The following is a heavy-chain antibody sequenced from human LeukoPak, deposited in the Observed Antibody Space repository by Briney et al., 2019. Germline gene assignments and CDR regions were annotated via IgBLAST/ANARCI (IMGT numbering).Heavy chain of an antibody. Sequence: SETLSLTCTVSGGSISSYYWSWIRQPPGKGLEWIGYIYYSGSTNYNPSLKSRVTISVDTSKNQFSLKLSSVTAADTAVYYCARSGLGMVRGVIITALDYWGQGTLVTVSS. V-gene: IGHV4-59*01. J-gene: IGHJ4*02. D-gene: IGHD3-10*01. CDR2: IYYSGST. CDR1: GGSISSYY. CDR3: ARSGLGMVRGVIITALDY.